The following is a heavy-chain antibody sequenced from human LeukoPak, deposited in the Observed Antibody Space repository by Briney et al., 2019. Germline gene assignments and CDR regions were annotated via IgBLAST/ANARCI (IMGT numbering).Heavy chain of an antibody. CDR1: GGSLSGYH. CDR2: ADHTGTT. J-gene: IGHJ4*02. CDR3: ARGYYFDS. Sequence: SETLSLTCAVYGGSLSGYHWSWIRQPPGKGLEWIGEADHTGTTHYNPSLKSRVTISVDTSKNQFSLTLTSVTAADTAVYYCARGYYFDSWAQGTPVTVSS. V-gene: IGHV4-34*01.